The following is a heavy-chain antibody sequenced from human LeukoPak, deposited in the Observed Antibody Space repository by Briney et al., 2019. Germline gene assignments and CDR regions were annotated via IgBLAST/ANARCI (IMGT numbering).Heavy chain of an antibody. CDR3: ARVEDTSGWYWIAY. J-gene: IGHJ4*02. CDR2: IKQEGSEK. V-gene: IGHV3-7*01. Sequence: GGSLRLSCAASGFTFSSYWMSWVRQAPGKGREWVASIKQEGSEKYYVDSVKGRFTISRDNAKNSLYLQMNGLRAEDTAVYYCARVEDTSGWYWIAYWGQGTLVTVSS. D-gene: IGHD6-19*01. CDR1: GFTFSSYW.